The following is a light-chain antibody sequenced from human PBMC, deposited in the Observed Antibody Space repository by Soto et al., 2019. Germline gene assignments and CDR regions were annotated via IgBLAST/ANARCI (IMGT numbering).Light chain of an antibody. CDR3: QQYGSSPPIT. CDR2: GAS. CDR1: QSVSSSY. V-gene: IGKV3-20*01. J-gene: IGKJ5*01. Sequence: EIVLTXSPGTLSLSPGERATLSCRASQSVSSSYLAWYQQKPGQAPRLLIYGASSRATSIPDRFSGSGSGTALTLTISRLEPEDFAVYYCQQYGSSPPITFGQGTRLEIK.